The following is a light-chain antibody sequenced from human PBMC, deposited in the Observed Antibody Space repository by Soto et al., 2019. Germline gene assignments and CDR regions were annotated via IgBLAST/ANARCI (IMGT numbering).Light chain of an antibody. V-gene: IGKV3-20*01. CDR1: QSVSNNY. CDR2: GAS. J-gene: IGKJ5*01. Sequence: EIVLTQSPGTLSLSPCERATLSCSASQSVSNNYLAWYQQKPGQAPRLLIYGASNRATGIPARFSGSGSGTEFTLTISILQSEDFAVYYCQQYGSSPRTFGQGTRLEIK. CDR3: QQYGSSPRT.